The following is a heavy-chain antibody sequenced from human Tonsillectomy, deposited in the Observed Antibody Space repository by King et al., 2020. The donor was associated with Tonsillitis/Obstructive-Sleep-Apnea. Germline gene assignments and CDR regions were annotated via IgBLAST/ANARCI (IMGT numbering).Heavy chain of an antibody. Sequence: VQLVESGGGLVKPGGSLRLPCAASGFTFSDYYMSWIRQAPGKGLEWVSYISSSSSYTNYADSVKGRFTISRDNAKNSLYLQMNSLRAEDTAVYYCARYCSSTSCYNYYYGMDVWGQGTTVTVSS. CDR1: GFTFSDYY. J-gene: IGHJ6*02. CDR2: ISSSSSYT. CDR3: ARYCSSTSCYNYYYGMDV. D-gene: IGHD2-2*02. V-gene: IGHV3-11*06.